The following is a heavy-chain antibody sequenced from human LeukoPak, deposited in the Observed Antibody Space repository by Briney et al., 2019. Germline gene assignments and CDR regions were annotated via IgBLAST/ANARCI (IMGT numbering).Heavy chain of an antibody. D-gene: IGHD7-27*01. V-gene: IGHV1-69*01. J-gene: IGHJ4*02. Sequence: EASVKVSCKASGGTFSSYAISWVRQAPGQGLEWMGGIIPIFGTANYAQKFQGRVTTTADESTSTAYMELSSLRSEDTAVYYCARGDNWGFDYWGQGTLVTVSP. CDR2: IIPIFGTA. CDR3: ARGDNWGFDY. CDR1: GGTFSSYA.